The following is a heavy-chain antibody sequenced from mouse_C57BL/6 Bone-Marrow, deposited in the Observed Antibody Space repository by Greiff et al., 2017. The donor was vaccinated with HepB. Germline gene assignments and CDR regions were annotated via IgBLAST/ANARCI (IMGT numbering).Heavy chain of an antibody. J-gene: IGHJ4*01. D-gene: IGHD4-1*01. Sequence: EVKVVESGEGLVKPGGSLKLSCAASGFTFSSYAMSWVRQTPEKRLEWVAYISSGGDYIYYADTVKGRFTISRDNARNTLYLQMSSLKSEDTAMYYCTRDSLGRGAMDYWGQGTSVTVSS. V-gene: IGHV5-9-1*02. CDR2: ISSGGDYI. CDR1: GFTFSSYA. CDR3: TRDSLGRGAMDY.